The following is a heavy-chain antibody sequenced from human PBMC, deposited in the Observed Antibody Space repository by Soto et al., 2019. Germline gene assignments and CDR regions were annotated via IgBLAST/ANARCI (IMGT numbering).Heavy chain of an antibody. CDR1: GGSISSSNW. Sequence: PSETLSLTCAVSGGSISSSNWWSWVRQPPGRGLEWIGEIYHSGSTNYHPSLKSRVTISVDKSKNQFSLKLSSVTAADTAVYYCARELLRGYDLILSNGMDVWGQGTTVTVSS. CDR2: IYHSGST. J-gene: IGHJ6*02. CDR3: ARELLRGYDLILSNGMDV. D-gene: IGHD5-12*01. V-gene: IGHV4-4*02.